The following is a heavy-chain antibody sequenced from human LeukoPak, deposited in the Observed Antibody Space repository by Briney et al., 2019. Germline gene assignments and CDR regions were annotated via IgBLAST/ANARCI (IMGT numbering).Heavy chain of an antibody. CDR2: IQWNDDST. J-gene: IGHJ4*02. CDR1: GFTFDDYG. V-gene: IGHV3-20*04. CDR3: ARVVGGYYDSSGRFDY. Sequence: PGGSLRLSCAASGFTFDDYGMSWVRQAPGKGLEWVSSIQWNDDSTGYADSVKGRFTISRDNAKNSLYLQMNSLRAEDTAVYYCARVVGGYYDSSGRFDYWGQGTLVTVSS. D-gene: IGHD3-22*01.